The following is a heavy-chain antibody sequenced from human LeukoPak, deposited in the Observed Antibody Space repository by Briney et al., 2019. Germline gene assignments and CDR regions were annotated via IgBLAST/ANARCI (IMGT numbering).Heavy chain of an antibody. D-gene: IGHD1-7*01. Sequence: GGSLRLSCAASGFTFTNYWMTWVRQAPGKGPEWVANIRQGGSETNYVDSVRGRFTIARDNTKNSLYLQMTSLRGEDTAVYYCASRAGKPGNTPWCFDYWGQGALVTVSS. V-gene: IGHV3-7*01. J-gene: IGHJ4*02. CDR2: IRQGGSET. CDR3: ASRAGKPGNTPWCFDY. CDR1: GFTFTNYW.